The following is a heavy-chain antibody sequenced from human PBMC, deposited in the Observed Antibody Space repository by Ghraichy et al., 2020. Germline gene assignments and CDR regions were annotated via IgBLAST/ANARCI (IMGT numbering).Heavy chain of an antibody. CDR3: ARYYYQPSGYVFDSGY. CDR2: ISGSGHNM. J-gene: IGHJ4*02. CDR1: GFIFSKYA. Sequence: GESLNISCAVSGFIFSKYAMSWVRQAPGKGLEWVSGISGSGHNMYYADSVNGRFTISRDNSKNTLYLQMNSLRDDDTGVYYCARYYYQPSGYVFDSGYCGQGLLVTVSS. V-gene: IGHV3-23*01. D-gene: IGHD3-22*01.